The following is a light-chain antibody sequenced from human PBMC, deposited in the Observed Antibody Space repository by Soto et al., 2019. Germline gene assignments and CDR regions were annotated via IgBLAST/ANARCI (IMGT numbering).Light chain of an antibody. CDR3: QQYRYFPLT. J-gene: IGKJ1*01. CDR2: KAS. Sequence: DIQMTQSPSTLSASVGDRVTITCRASQTISMSLAWHQQKPGTAPKPLLYKASSLESGAPSRFSGSGSGTEFTLTISSLQPDDFATYYCQQYRYFPLTFGQGTRVEIK. V-gene: IGKV1-5*03. CDR1: QTISMS.